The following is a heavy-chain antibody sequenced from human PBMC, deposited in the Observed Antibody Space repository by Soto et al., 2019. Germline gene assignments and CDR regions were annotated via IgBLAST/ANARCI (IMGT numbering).Heavy chain of an antibody. CDR1: GGTFSSYT. J-gene: IGHJ6*02. V-gene: IGHV1-69*02. CDR3: ARVLTSAGNCMDV. Sequence: QVQLVQSGAEVKKPGSSVKVSCKASGGTFSSYTISWVRQAPGQGLEWMGRIIPILGIANNAQKFQGRVTITADKSTSTAYMELSSLRSVDTAVYYCARVLTSAGNCMDVWGQGTTVTVSS. D-gene: IGHD6-13*01. CDR2: IIPILGIA.